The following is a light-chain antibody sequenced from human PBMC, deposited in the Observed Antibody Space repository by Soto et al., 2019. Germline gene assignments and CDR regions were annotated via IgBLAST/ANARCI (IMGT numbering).Light chain of an antibody. Sequence: EIVLTQSPGTLSLSPGERATLSCRASQSVSNNYLAWYQQKPGQAPRLLIADASRRATGIPDRFSGSGSGTDITLTIRRLEPEDFAVYYCQQCASSPLTFGQGTKVEIK. CDR2: DAS. CDR1: QSVSNNY. V-gene: IGKV3-20*01. CDR3: QQCASSPLT. J-gene: IGKJ1*01.